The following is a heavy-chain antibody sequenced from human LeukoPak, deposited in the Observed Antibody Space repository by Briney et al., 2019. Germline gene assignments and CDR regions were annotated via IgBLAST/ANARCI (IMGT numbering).Heavy chain of an antibody. Sequence: GGSLRLSCAASGFTFSSYSMNWVHQAPGKGLEWVSYISSSSSTIYYADSVKGRFTISRDNAKNSLYLQMNSLRAEDTAVYYCARHRPARPILVGATRFDYWGQGTLVTVSS. V-gene: IGHV3-48*01. D-gene: IGHD1-26*01. CDR2: ISSSSSTI. J-gene: IGHJ4*02. CDR1: GFTFSSYS. CDR3: ARHRPARPILVGATRFDY.